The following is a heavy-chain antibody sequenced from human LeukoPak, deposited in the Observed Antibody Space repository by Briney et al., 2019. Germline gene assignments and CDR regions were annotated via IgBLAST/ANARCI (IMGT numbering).Heavy chain of an antibody. CDR3: AREHGDPFYFDY. V-gene: IGHV3-7*01. Sequence: GGSLRLSCAASGFTLRSYWMNGVRQAPGKGLEWVANIKQDGSEKYYVDSVKGRFTISRDNAKSSLYLQMNRLRAEDTAVYYCAREHGDPFYFDYWGQGTLVTVSS. CDR2: IKQDGSEK. CDR1: GFTLRSYW. J-gene: IGHJ4*02. D-gene: IGHD4-17*01.